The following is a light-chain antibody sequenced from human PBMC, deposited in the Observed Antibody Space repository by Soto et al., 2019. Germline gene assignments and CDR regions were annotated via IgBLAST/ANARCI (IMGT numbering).Light chain of an antibody. Sequence: QSALTQPPSASSTPGQTVTISCSGSTSNIGTFYVYWYQHLPGTAPKLLIYLGDQRASGVSDRFSGSKSGTSASLAINGLWSDDEADYYCAAWDDNLNAYVFGSGTKVTVL. CDR3: AAWDDNLNAYV. J-gene: IGLJ1*01. CDR1: TSNIGTFY. V-gene: IGLV1-47*02. CDR2: LGD.